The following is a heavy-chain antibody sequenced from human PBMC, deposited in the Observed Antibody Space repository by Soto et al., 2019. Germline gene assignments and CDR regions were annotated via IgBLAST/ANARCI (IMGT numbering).Heavy chain of an antibody. D-gene: IGHD3-9*01. CDR3: ARDKDWAFDY. V-gene: IGHV3-48*04. J-gene: IGHJ4*02. Sequence: SLRLSCVASGFTFSSYSMVWVRQAPGKGLEWIEYIFASSTTIHYADSVKGRFTVSRDNTQNSLFLLMNSLRAEDTAIYYCARDKDWAFDYWGQGTQVTVSS. CDR2: IFASSTTI. CDR1: GFTFSSYS.